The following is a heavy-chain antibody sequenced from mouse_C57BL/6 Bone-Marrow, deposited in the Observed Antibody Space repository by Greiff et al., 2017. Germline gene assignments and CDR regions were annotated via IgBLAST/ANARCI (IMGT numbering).Heavy chain of an antibody. CDR2: INPSTGGT. Sequence: EVKLMESGPELVKPGASVKISCKASGYSFTGYYMNWVKQSPEKSLEWIGEINPSTGGTTYNQKFKAKATLTVDKSSSTAYMQLKSLTSEDSAVYYCAQTAQAHYYAMDYWGQGTSVTVSS. J-gene: IGHJ4*01. V-gene: IGHV1-42*01. CDR3: AQTAQAHYYAMDY. CDR1: GYSFTGYY. D-gene: IGHD3-2*02.